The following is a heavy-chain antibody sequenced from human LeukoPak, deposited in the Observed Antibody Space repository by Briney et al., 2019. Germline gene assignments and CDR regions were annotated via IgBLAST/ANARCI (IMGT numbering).Heavy chain of an antibody. V-gene: IGHV3-66*01. CDR1: GFTFSSYS. CDR3: ARSTFLSDALDI. Sequence: RGSLRLSCAASGFTFSSYSMSWVRQAPGKGLEWLSVIYIGGSPYYADSVKGRFTISRDNSKNTLYLQMNSLRAEDTAVYYCARSTFLSDALDIWGQGTMVTVSS. J-gene: IGHJ3*02. CDR2: IYIGGSP.